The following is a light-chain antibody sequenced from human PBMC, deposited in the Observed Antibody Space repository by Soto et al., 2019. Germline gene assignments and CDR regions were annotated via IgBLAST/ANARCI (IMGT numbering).Light chain of an antibody. CDR1: QSVSSN. J-gene: IGKJ2*01. CDR2: GAS. Sequence: EIVMTQSPATLSVSPGERATLSCRASQSVSSNLAWYQHKPGQAPRLLIYGASTRATGIPARFSGSGSGTEFTLTISSLQSEDFALYYCQHYNNWPPYTFGQGTKLEIK. V-gene: IGKV3-15*01. CDR3: QHYNNWPPYT.